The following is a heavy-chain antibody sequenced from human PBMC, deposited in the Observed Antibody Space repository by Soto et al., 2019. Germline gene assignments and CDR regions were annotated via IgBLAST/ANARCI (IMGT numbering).Heavy chain of an antibody. CDR1: CSSIIDEYH. CDR2: ISYTGTT. D-gene: IGHD4-17*01. J-gene: IGHJ4*02. Sequence: SETLSLTCTFSCSSIIDEYHWTWIRQSPAKGLEWIGYISYTGTTYYNPSLKSRVTISGDTSKNQFSLRMASVTAADTAVYYCARQPTVTTTRRFFDSWGQGSLVTVSS. CDR3: ARQPTVTTTRRFFDS. V-gene: IGHV4-30-4*01.